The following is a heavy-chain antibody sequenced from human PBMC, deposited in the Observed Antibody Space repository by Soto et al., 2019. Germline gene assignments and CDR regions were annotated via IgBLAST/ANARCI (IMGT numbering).Heavy chain of an antibody. V-gene: IGHV3-23*01. Sequence: GGSLRLSCAASGFTFSRSAMSWVRQVPGKGLAWVSIISGSGGSTYYADSVKVRFTISRDNAKNSLYLQMNSLRAEDTALYYCAKDHDYGTFDYWGQGT. D-gene: IGHD3-10*01. CDR1: GFTFSRSA. J-gene: IGHJ4*02. CDR3: AKDHDYGTFDY. CDR2: ISGSGGST.